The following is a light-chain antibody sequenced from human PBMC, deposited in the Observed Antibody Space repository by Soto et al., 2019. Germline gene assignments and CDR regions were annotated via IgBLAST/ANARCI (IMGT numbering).Light chain of an antibody. CDR3: QQYGSSALT. V-gene: IGKV3-20*01. Sequence: EIVLTQSPGTLSLSPGERATLSCRASQSVSSSYLVWYQQRPGQPPRLLIYGTSNRAAGIPDRFTGTGSGTDFTLTIYRLEPEDSAVYYCQQYGSSALTLGGGT. CDR2: GTS. J-gene: IGKJ4*01. CDR1: QSVSSSY.